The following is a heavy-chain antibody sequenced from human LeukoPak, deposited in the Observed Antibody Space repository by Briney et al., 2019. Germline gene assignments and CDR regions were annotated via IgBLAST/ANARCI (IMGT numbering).Heavy chain of an antibody. CDR1: GFTFSDSA. CDR2: IRSKAKDYAT. D-gene: IGHD1-26*01. CDR3: TRPWGGRLGDYYYYGMDV. Sequence: PGGSLRLSCAASGFTFSDSAMHWVRQAPGKGLEWVGRIRSKAKDYATAYAASVKGRFTVSRDDSKNRAYLHMNSLKTDDTAVYYRTRPWGGRLGDYYYYGMDVWGQGTTVTVSS. J-gene: IGHJ6*02. V-gene: IGHV3-73*01.